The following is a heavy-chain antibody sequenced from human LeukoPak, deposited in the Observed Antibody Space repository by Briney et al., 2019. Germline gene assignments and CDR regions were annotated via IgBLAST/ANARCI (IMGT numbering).Heavy chain of an antibody. J-gene: IGHJ4*02. D-gene: IGHD2-15*01. V-gene: IGHV3-23*01. CDR1: GFTFSSYA. CDR2: ISGSGGST. CDR3: AKKRGGYCSGGSCYSALDY. Sequence: GGSLRLSYAASGFTFSSYAMSWVRQAPGKGLEWVSAISGSGGSTYYADSVKGRFTISRDNSKNTLYLQMNSLRAEDTAVYYCAKKRGGYCSGGSCYSALDYWGQGTLVTVSS.